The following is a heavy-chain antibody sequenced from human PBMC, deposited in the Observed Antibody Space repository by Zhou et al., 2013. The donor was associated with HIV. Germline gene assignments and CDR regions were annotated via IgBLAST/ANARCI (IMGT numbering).Heavy chain of an antibody. J-gene: IGHJ4*02. CDR3: AREVVTAVSAGGDF. V-gene: IGHV1-18*01. CDR1: NYTFTSYA. CDR2: ISAYDGKS. D-gene: IGHD2-21*02. Sequence: QVQLVQSGAEVKKPGASVKVSCKTSNYTFTSYAIHWVRQAPGQGLEWMGWISAYDGKSNYAQKLQGRVIMTTDTSTSTAYMELRSLKSDDTAVYFCAREVVTAVSAGGDFWGQGTRVTVSP.